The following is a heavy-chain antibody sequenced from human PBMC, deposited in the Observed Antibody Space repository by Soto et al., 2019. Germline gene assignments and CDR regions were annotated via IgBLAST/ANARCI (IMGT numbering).Heavy chain of an antibody. J-gene: IGHJ4*02. CDR2: ISPIFGPP. CDR3: ARVVVGSRLSLDY. Sequence: QVQLVQSGAEVKKPGSSVTVSCKASGGTFSSYTISWVRQAPGQGLEWMAGISPIFGPPIYAQKFQDRVTFTADASTMTAYMEMNRLTSEDTAVYYCARVVVGSRLSLDYWGQGTLVTISS. CDR1: GGTFSSYT. D-gene: IGHD1-26*01. V-gene: IGHV1-69*01.